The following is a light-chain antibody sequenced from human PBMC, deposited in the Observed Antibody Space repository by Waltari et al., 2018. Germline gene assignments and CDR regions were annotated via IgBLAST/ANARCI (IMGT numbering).Light chain of an antibody. J-gene: IGLJ3*02. CDR1: TSNIGTNT. CDR2: ANY. Sequence: QSVLTQPPSTSGTPGQRVTIPCSGSTSNIGTNTFTWYQLLPGTAPKTVIFANYHRPSGVPDRFSASKSGTSASLVISGLQSEDEADYFCATWDDSLSGRVFGGGTKVTVL. V-gene: IGLV1-44*01. CDR3: ATWDDSLSGRV.